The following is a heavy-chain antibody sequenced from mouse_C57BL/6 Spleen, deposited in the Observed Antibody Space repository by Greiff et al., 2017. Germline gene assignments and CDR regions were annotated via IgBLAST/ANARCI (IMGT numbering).Heavy chain of an antibody. CDR1: GFNIKNTY. J-gene: IGHJ4*01. CDR3: ARSNYYGSHYYAMDY. Sequence: EVQLQQSVAELVRPGASVKLSCTASGFNIKNTYLHWVKQRPEPGLEWIGRIDPANGNTKYAPKFQGTATITADTSSNTAYLQLSSLTSEYTAIYYCARSNYYGSHYYAMDYWGQGTSVTVSS. CDR2: IDPANGNT. V-gene: IGHV14-3*01. D-gene: IGHD1-1*01.